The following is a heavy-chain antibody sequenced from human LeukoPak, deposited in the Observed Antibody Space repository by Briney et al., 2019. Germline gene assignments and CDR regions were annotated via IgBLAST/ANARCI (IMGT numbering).Heavy chain of an antibody. Sequence: PGGSLRLSCAASGFTFSSYGMHWVRQAPGKGLEWVAVIWYDGSNKYYADSVKGRFTISRDNSKNTLYLQMNSLRAEDTAVYYCARWTPRGKYHFDYWGQGTLVTVPS. CDR1: GFTFSSYG. CDR2: IWYDGSNK. V-gene: IGHV3-33*01. J-gene: IGHJ4*02. CDR3: ARWTPRGKYHFDY. D-gene: IGHD2-2*01.